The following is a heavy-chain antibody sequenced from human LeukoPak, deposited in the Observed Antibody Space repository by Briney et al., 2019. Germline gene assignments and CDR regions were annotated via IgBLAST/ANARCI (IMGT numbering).Heavy chain of an antibody. J-gene: IGHJ4*02. CDR1: GFTFDDYA. V-gene: IGHV3-43*02. CDR2: ITGDGGST. CDR3: RTGNFDY. Sequence: PGGSLRLYCAASGFTFDDYAMHWVRQAPGKGLEWVSLITGDGGSTYYADSVKGRFTISRDNSKNSLYLQMNSLRSEDTALYCARTGNFDYWGQGTPVTVSS. D-gene: IGHD1-1*01.